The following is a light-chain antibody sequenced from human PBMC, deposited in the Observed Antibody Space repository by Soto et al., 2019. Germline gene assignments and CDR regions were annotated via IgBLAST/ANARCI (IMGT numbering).Light chain of an antibody. J-gene: IGLJ2*01. CDR1: SSNIGAGYD. CDR3: QSYDSSMSGYVV. V-gene: IGLV1-40*01. CDR2: GNS. Sequence: QSVLTQPPSVSGAPGQRVTISCTGSSSNIGAGYDVHWYQQLPGTAPKLLIYGNSNRPSGVPDRFSGSKSGTSASLAITGRQDEEEADDYCQSYDSSMSGYVVFGGGTKLTVL.